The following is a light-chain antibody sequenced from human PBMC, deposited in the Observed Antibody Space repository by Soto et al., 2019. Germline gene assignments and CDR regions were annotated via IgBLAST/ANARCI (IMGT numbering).Light chain of an antibody. Sequence: EFVLTQSPATLALSPGERATLSCRARQSVSSYLAWYQQKPAQAPRLLTSHAPNRAPGIQARFSGRGSRTDFTLTIRSLEPEDFEVYYCQHRSNSPPITLGQGTRLEIK. CDR1: QSVSSY. CDR2: HAP. V-gene: IGKV3-11*01. J-gene: IGKJ5*01. CDR3: QHRSNSPPIT.